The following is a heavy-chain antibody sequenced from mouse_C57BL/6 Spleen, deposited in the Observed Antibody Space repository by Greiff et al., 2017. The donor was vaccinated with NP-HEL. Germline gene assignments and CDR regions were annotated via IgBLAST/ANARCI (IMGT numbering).Heavy chain of an antibody. J-gene: IGHJ4*01. CDR2: IYPGSGST. V-gene: IGHV1-55*01. CDR3: ARRLYAMDY. CDR1: GYTFTSYW. Sequence: QVQLKQPGAELVKPGASVKMSCKASGYTFTSYWITWVKQRPGQGLEWIGDIYPGSGSTNYNEKFKSKATLTVDTSSSTAYMQLSSLRSEDSAVYYCARRLYAMDYWGQGTSVTVSS.